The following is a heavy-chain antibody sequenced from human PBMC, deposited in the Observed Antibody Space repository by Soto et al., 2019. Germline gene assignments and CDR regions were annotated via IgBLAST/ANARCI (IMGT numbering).Heavy chain of an antibody. Sequence: QVQLQESGPGLVRPSGTLSLTCAVSGGSISSSSWWSWVRQPPGKGLEWIGEIYHSGSTNYNPSLKSRVTISVDKSKNQFSLKLSSVTAADTAVYYCARGFITGTTLYYFDYWGQGTLVTVSS. CDR3: ARGFITGTTLYYFDY. CDR1: GGSISSSSW. J-gene: IGHJ4*02. V-gene: IGHV4-4*02. CDR2: IYHSGST. D-gene: IGHD1-7*01.